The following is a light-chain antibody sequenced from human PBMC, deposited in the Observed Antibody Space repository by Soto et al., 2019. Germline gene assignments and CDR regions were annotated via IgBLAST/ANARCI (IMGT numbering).Light chain of an antibody. Sequence: DIQMTQSPSTLSASVGGRVAITCRASQSVGTWVAWYQQKPGKAPKLLIYGASNLESGVPSRFSGSGSGTEFTLTINSLQPEDFATYYCQQAASFPITFGQGTRLEIK. V-gene: IGKV1-5*01. CDR1: QSVGTW. CDR2: GAS. CDR3: QQAASFPIT. J-gene: IGKJ5*01.